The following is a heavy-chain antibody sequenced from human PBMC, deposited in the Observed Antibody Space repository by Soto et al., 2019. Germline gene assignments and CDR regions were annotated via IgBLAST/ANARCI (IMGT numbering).Heavy chain of an antibody. V-gene: IGHV1-2*02. J-gene: IGHJ4*02. D-gene: IGHD3-22*01. CDR1: GYTFTGYY. Sequence: EASVKVSCPASGYTFTGYYMHWVRQAPGQGLEWMGWINPNSGGTNYAQKFQGRVTMTRDTSISTAYMELSRLRSDDTAVYYCARGRTVYYDSSGYLDDCGQGTLVTVAS. CDR3: ARGRTVYYDSSGYLDD. CDR2: INPNSGGT.